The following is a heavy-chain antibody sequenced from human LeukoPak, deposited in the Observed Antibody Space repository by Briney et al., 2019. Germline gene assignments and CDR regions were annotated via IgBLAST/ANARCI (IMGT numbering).Heavy chain of an antibody. CDR1: GYTFTSYY. Sequence: ASVKVSCKASGYTFTSYYMHWVRQAPGQGLEWMGIINPSGGSTNYAQKFQGRVTITADKSTSTAYMELSSLRSEDTAVYYCARDPSGDTMIALEFDYWGQGTLVTVSS. D-gene: IGHD3-22*01. J-gene: IGHJ4*02. CDR3: ARDPSGDTMIALEFDY. V-gene: IGHV1-46*01. CDR2: INPSGGST.